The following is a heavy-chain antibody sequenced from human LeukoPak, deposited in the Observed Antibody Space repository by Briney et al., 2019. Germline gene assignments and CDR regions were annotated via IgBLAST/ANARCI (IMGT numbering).Heavy chain of an antibody. CDR3: ARADYYDSGGSYSSLNAFDI. V-gene: IGHV4-34*01. Sequence: KPSETLSLTCAVYGGSFSGYYWSWIRQPPGKGLEWIGEISHSGSTNYNPSLKSRVTISVDTSKNQFSLKLSSVTAADTAVYYCARADYYDSGGSYSSLNAFDIWGPGTMVTVSS. D-gene: IGHD3-22*01. CDR2: ISHSGST. CDR1: GGSFSGYY. J-gene: IGHJ3*02.